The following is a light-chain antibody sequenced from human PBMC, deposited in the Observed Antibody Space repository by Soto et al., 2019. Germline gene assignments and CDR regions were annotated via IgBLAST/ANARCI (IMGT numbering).Light chain of an antibody. Sequence: MVLTQSEGTLYLYTGERASIYSRESQSDSSSYLAWYQQKPRQAPTLLLYGASSRATCFLHGLSGSGSRTAVSLIIISRQSEDFAVYYCHQYGCSPLRRFGGGTKVDIK. CDR3: HQYGCSPLRR. J-gene: IGKJ4*01. CDR1: QSDSSSY. V-gene: IGKV3-20*01. CDR2: GAS.